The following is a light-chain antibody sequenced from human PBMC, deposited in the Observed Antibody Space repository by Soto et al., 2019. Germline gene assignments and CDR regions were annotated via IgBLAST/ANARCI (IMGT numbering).Light chain of an antibody. Sequence: EIVMTQSPATLSVSPGERATLSCRASQSVSSNLAWYQQKPGQAPRLLIYGASTRATGIPARFSGSGSGTDFTLTINRMEPEDFAVYYCQHYENTPPSVTFGPGTKVDIK. CDR1: QSVSSN. CDR2: GAS. V-gene: IGKV3-15*01. J-gene: IGKJ3*01. CDR3: QHYENTPPSVT.